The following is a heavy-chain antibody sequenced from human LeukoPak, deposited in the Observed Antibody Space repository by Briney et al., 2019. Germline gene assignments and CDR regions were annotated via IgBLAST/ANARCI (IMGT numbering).Heavy chain of an antibody. CDR1: GFTVSSKF. Sequence: GGSLRLSCAASGFTVSSKFMSWVRQAPGKGLEGVSIIYVGDRTFYPDSVKGRFSISRDNSKNILYLQMTRMRVEDTATYYCGRVMAEDNGIDLWGQGTLVTVSS. D-gene: IGHD5-24*01. CDR3: GRVMAEDNGIDL. V-gene: IGHV3-53*01. J-gene: IGHJ5*02. CDR2: IYVGDRT.